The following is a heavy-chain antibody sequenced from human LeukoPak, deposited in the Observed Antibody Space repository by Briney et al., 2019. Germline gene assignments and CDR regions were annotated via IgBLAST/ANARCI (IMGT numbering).Heavy chain of an antibody. Sequence: GGSLRLSCAASGFTFSSYWMSWVRQAPGKGLEWVANIKQDGSEQYYVDSVKGRFTISRDNAKNSLYLQMNSLRDEDTAVYYCARGTYYYDSSGYPWVYWGQGTLVTVSS. V-gene: IGHV3-7*02. CDR3: ARGTYYYDSSGYPWVY. CDR1: GFTFSSYW. D-gene: IGHD3-22*01. J-gene: IGHJ4*02. CDR2: IKQDGSEQ.